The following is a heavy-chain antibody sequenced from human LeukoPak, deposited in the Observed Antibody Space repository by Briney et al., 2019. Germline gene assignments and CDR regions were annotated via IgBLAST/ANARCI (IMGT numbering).Heavy chain of an antibody. CDR2: IYHSGST. CDR1: GGSISSSNW. V-gene: IGHV4-4*02. Sequence: PSGTLSLTCAVSGGSISSSNWWSWVRQPPGKGLEWIGEIYHSGSTNYNPSLKSRVTISVDTSKNQFSLKLSSVTAADTAVYYCARADRAVPQREGAFDIWGQGTMVTVSS. J-gene: IGHJ3*02. CDR3: ARADRAVPQREGAFDI. D-gene: IGHD1-26*01.